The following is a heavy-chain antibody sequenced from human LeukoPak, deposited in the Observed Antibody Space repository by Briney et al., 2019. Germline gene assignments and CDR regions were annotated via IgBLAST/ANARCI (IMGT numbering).Heavy chain of an antibody. Sequence: SETLSLTCTVSGGSISSGDYYWSWIRQPPGKGLEWIGEINHSGSTNYNPSLKSRVTISVDTSKNQFSLKLSSVTAADTAVYYCARHKPYQLLSSWYFDLWGRGTLVTVSS. CDR2: INHSGST. CDR3: ARHKPYQLLSSWYFDL. V-gene: IGHV4-39*01. J-gene: IGHJ2*01. CDR1: GGSISSGDYY. D-gene: IGHD2-2*01.